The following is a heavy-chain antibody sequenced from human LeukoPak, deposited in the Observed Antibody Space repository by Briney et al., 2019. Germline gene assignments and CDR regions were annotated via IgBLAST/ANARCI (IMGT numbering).Heavy chain of an antibody. J-gene: IGHJ4*02. Sequence: SVKVSCKASGYTFTSYGISWVRQAPGQGLEWMGGIIPIFGTANYAQKFQGRVTITADESTSTAYMELSSLRSEDTAVYYCASRGCSSTSCWVFDYWGQGTLVTVSS. CDR1: GYTFTSYG. CDR2: IIPIFGTA. V-gene: IGHV1-69*13. CDR3: ASRGCSSTSCWVFDY. D-gene: IGHD2-2*01.